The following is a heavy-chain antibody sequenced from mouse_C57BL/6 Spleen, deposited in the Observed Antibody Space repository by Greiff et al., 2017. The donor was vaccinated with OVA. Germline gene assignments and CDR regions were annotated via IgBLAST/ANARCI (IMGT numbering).Heavy chain of an antibody. D-gene: IGHD1-1*01. CDR3: ARTTVVAPGAMDY. CDR2: INPNNGGT. CDR1: GYTFTDYN. Sequence: EVQLQQSGPELVKPGASVKIPCKASGYTFTDYNMDWVNQSHGKSLEWIGDINPNNGGTIYNQKFKGKATLTVDKSSSTAYMELRSLTSEDTAVYYCARTTVVAPGAMDYWGQGTSVTVSS. V-gene: IGHV1-18*01. J-gene: IGHJ4*01.